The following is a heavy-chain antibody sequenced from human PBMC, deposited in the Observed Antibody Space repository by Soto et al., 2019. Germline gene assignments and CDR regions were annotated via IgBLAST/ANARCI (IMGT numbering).Heavy chain of an antibody. J-gene: IGHJ4*02. D-gene: IGHD2-21*01. CDR2: ISATGETI. CDR1: GFTFTTYA. CDR3: ARGPISNDHYFDY. Sequence: GGSLRLSCAASGFTFTTYAMNWVRQAPGKGLEWISYISATGETIYYADSVRGRFTISRDNAKNSLFLQTNSLRAEDTALYHCARGPISNDHYFDYWGQGAQVTVSS. V-gene: IGHV3-48*01.